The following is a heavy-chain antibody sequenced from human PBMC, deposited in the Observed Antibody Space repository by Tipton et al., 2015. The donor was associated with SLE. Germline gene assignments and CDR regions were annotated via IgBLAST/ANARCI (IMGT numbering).Heavy chain of an antibody. J-gene: IGHJ6*02. D-gene: IGHD3-10*01. CDR1: GFAFSSYA. Sequence: GSLRLSCAASGFAFSSYAMSWVRQAPGKGLEWVSFIYSAGTTTYYADSVKGRFTISRDNSKNTLYLQMNSLRDEDTAVYYCTKGAMVQGSYYFGFDVWGQGTPVTVSS. CDR2: IYSAGTTT. V-gene: IGHV3-23*03. CDR3: TKGAMVQGSYYFGFDV.